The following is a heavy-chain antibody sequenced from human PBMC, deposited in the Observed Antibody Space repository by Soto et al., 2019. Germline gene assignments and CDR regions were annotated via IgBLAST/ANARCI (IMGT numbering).Heavy chain of an antibody. Sequence: EIQLLESGGDLVQPGGSLRLSCAASGFTFSKNAMSWVRQAPGKGLEWVSAISDGGGSTYYADSVKGRLTISRDNSKNTLYLQMNSLRAEDTALYYCARAFCGGTRCHAGNFDYWGQGTLVTVSS. CDR3: ARAFCGGTRCHAGNFDY. V-gene: IGHV3-23*01. CDR2: ISDGGGST. J-gene: IGHJ4*02. D-gene: IGHD2-2*01. CDR1: GFTFSKNA.